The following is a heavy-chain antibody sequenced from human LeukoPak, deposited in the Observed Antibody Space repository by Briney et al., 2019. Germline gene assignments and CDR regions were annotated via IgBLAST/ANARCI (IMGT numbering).Heavy chain of an antibody. CDR1: GGSISSYY. Sequence: KPSETLSLTCTVSGGSISSYYWSWLRQPPGKGLEWIGYIYYSGSTNYNPSLKSRVTISVDTSKNQFSLKLSSVTAADTAVYYCARGGYYDFWSGYQFDYWGQGTLVTVSS. CDR2: IYYSGST. V-gene: IGHV4-59*01. D-gene: IGHD3-3*01. CDR3: ARGGYYDFWSGYQFDY. J-gene: IGHJ4*02.